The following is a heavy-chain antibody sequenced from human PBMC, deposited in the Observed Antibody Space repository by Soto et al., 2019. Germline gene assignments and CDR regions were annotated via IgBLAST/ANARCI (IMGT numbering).Heavy chain of an antibody. J-gene: IGHJ5*02. D-gene: IGHD3-9*01. CDR3: ASSGSLYYDILTGYYRGNWFDP. Sequence: PSETLSLTCTVSGGSISSSSYYWGWIRQPPGKGLEWIGSIYYSGSTYYNPSLKSRVTISVDTSKNQFPLKLSSVTAADTAVYYCASSGSLYYDILTGYYRGNWFDPWGQGTLVTVSS. CDR2: IYYSGST. V-gene: IGHV4-39*01. CDR1: GGSISSSSYY.